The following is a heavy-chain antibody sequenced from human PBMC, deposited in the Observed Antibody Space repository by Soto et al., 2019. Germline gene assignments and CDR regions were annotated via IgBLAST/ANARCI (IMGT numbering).Heavy chain of an antibody. Sequence: GASLKISCKGSGYSFSSYWITWVRQLPGKGLEWMGRIDPSDSYTNYSPSFQGHVTISVDKSNSTAYLQWNSLKASDSAMYYCARQDETSREDYYGMDVWSQGTTVT. CDR1: GYSFSSYW. CDR3: ARQDETSREDYYGMDV. V-gene: IGHV5-10-1*01. CDR2: IDPSDSYT. J-gene: IGHJ6*02. D-gene: IGHD6-6*01.